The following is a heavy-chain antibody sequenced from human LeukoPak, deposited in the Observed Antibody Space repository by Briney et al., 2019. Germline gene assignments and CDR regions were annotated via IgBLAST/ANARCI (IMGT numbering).Heavy chain of an antibody. V-gene: IGHV3-21*01. D-gene: IGHD3-22*01. CDR1: GFTFSSYE. Sequence: GGSLRLSCAASGFTFSSYEMNWVRQAPGKGLEWVSSIRSSTTYVYYADSVKGRFTISRDNAKNSLYLQMNSLRAEDTAVYYCARDSLTMIVGRQKRGLDYWGQGTLVTVSS. J-gene: IGHJ4*02. CDR2: IRSSTTYV. CDR3: ARDSLTMIVGRQKRGLDY.